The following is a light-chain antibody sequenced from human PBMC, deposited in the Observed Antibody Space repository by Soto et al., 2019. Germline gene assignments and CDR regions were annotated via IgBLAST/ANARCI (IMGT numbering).Light chain of an antibody. J-gene: IGKJ1*01. Sequence: DIQMTQSPASLPASVGDRVTITCRASQSISTYFNWYQQKPGKAPKLLIYAASTLQSGVPSRFSSSASGTDFTLTISNLQPDDFATYYCQQYDSYSSGPFGQGTKVDIK. CDR1: QSISTY. CDR3: QQYDSYSSGP. V-gene: IGKV1-39*01. CDR2: AAS.